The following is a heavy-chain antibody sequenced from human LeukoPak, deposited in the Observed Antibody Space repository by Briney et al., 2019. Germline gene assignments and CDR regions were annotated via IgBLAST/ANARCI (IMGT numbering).Heavy chain of an antibody. CDR3: ASQVGSGSYYTDY. CDR1: GGSISSSSYY. CDR2: INHSGST. J-gene: IGHJ4*02. D-gene: IGHD3-10*01. Sequence: SETLSLTCTVSGGSISSSSYYWGWIRQPPGKGLEWIGEINHSGSTNYNPSLKSRVTISVDTSKNQFSLKLSSVTAADTAVYYCASQVGSGSYYTDYWGQGTLVTVSS. V-gene: IGHV4-39*07.